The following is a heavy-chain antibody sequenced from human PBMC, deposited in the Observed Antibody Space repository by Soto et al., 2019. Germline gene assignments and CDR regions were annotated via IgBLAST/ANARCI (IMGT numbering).Heavy chain of an antibody. V-gene: IGHV4-31*03. Sequence: QVQLQESGPGLVKPSETLSLSCNVSGGSISSDDFFWSWVRQHPARGLEWIGYIYHSGTTYSNPSLQNRITLPVDTSQSQFALRLRSVTAADTAVYFSAREEDHGSSLTSGMDAWGQGTPFPVS. CDR2: IYHSGTT. CDR3: AREEDHGSSLTSGMDA. J-gene: IGHJ6*02. D-gene: IGHD3-10*01. CDR1: GGSISSDDFF.